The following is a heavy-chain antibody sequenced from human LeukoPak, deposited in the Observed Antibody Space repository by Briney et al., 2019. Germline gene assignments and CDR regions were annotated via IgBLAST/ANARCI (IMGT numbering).Heavy chain of an antibody. CDR1: HGSINSYY. CDR2: IYYSGST. Sequence: SETLSLTCTVSHGSINSYYWSWIRQPPGKGLEWIGYIYYSGSTNYNPSLKSRVSISVDTSKNQFSLKVSSVTPADTAVYYCARGRAAAEVYWGQGTLVTVSS. J-gene: IGHJ4*02. V-gene: IGHV4-59*01. CDR3: ARGRAAAEVY. D-gene: IGHD6-13*01.